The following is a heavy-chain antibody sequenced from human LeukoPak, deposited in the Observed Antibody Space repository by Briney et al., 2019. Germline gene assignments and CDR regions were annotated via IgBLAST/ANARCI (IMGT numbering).Heavy chain of an antibody. V-gene: IGHV1-18*01. CDR3: ARDRLAAADAAEYFQH. Sequence: ASVKVSCKASGYTFTSYGISWARQAPGQGLEWMGWISAYNGNTNYAQKLQGRVTMTTDTSTSTAYMELRSLRSDDTAVYYCARDRLAAADAAEYFQHWGQGTLVTVSS. CDR1: GYTFTSYG. J-gene: IGHJ1*01. D-gene: IGHD6-13*01. CDR2: ISAYNGNT.